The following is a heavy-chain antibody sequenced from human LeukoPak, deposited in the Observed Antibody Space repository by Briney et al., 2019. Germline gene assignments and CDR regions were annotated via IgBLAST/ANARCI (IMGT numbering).Heavy chain of an antibody. J-gene: IGHJ2*01. CDR1: GGSISSSSYY. V-gene: IGHV4-39*07. D-gene: IGHD3-9*01. CDR3: ARAILPAYYDILTGYHWYFDL. CDR2: IYYSGST. Sequence: SSETLSLTCTVSGGSISSSSYYWGWIRQPPGKGLEWIGSIYYSGSTYYNPSLKSRVTISVNTSKNQFSLKLSSVTAADTAVYYCARAILPAYYDILTGYHWYFDLWGRGTLVTVSS.